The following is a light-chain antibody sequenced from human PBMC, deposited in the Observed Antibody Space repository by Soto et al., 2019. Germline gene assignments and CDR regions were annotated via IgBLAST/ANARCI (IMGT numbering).Light chain of an antibody. CDR1: QRVGSN. CDR2: GAS. Sequence: EVMMTQSPATLPVSQGERATLSCRASQRVGSNLAWYQHKPGQAPRLPIYGASTRATGIPARFSGSGSGTEFTLTISSLQSEDFAVYYCQQFKHWPQTFGQGTKVDIK. J-gene: IGKJ1*01. CDR3: QQFKHWPQT. V-gene: IGKV3-15*01.